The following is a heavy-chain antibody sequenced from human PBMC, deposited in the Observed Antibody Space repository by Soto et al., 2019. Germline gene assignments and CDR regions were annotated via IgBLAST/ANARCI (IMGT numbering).Heavy chain of an antibody. D-gene: IGHD6-13*01. CDR3: ARELMPAAGSGDFYAMDV. V-gene: IGHV3-30*04. CDR1: GFTFSSYT. J-gene: IGHJ6*02. CDR2: ITYNGNE. Sequence: PGGSQRLSCAASGFTFSSYTMHWVRQAPGKGLEWVAVITYNGNEYYTDSVRGRFTISRDSSRTTVYLQMNSLRPGDTALYYCARELMPAAGSGDFYAMDVWGQGTTVTVSS.